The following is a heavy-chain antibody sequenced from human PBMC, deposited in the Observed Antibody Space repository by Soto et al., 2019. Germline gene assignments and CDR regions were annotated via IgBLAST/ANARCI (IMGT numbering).Heavy chain of an antibody. CDR2: INPNTGGT. J-gene: IGHJ6*02. D-gene: IGHD3-22*01. V-gene: IGHV1-2*02. CDR3: ARDWYYFDSSGYSKPVYYYYYGLDV. Sequence: GASVKVSCKASGYTFTDYDLHWVRQAPGQGLEWMGWINPNTGGTKYLQKFQGRVAMTRDTSISTAYMELSGLRSDDTAVYFCARDWYYFDSSGYSKPVYYYYYGLDVWGQGTTVTVSS. CDR1: GYTFTDYD.